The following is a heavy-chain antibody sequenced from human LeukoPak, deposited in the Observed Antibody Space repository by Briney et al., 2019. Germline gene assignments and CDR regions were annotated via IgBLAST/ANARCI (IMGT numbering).Heavy chain of an antibody. CDR2: IIPIFGTA. CDR1: GGTFSSYA. CDR3: AVGRVEMATITDC. V-gene: IGHV1-69*06. D-gene: IGHD5-24*01. J-gene: IGHJ4*02. Sequence: SVKVSCKASGGTFSSYAISWVRQAPGQGLEWMGGIIPIFGTANYAQKFQGRVTISADKSTSTAYMELSSLRSEDTAVYYCAVGRVEMATITDCWGQGTLVTVSS.